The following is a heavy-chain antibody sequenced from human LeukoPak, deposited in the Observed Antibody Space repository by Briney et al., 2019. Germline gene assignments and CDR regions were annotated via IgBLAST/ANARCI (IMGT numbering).Heavy chain of an antibody. V-gene: IGHV4-59*11. Sequence: PSETLSLTCTVSGGSISSHYWSWIRQPPGKGLEWIGYIYYSGSTNYNPSLKSRVTISVDTSKNQFSLKLSSVTAADTAVYYCARVGGSYYYFDYWGQGTQVTVSS. CDR1: GGSISSHY. CDR3: ARVGGSYYYFDY. D-gene: IGHD1-26*01. CDR2: IYYSGST. J-gene: IGHJ4*02.